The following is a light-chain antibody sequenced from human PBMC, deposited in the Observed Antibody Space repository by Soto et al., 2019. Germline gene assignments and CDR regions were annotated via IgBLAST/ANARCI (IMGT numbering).Light chain of an antibody. CDR1: TSNIGSNY. V-gene: IGLV1-47*01. CDR2: RHD. J-gene: IGLJ3*02. CDR3: ASWDDSLSGEV. Sequence: QCVLTQPPSVSGTPGQRVTISCSGSTSNIGSNYVYWYQQVPGTAPKLLIYRHDQRPSGVPDRFSGSRSGTSASLAISGLRSEDEADYYCASWDDSLSGEVFGGGTKLTVL.